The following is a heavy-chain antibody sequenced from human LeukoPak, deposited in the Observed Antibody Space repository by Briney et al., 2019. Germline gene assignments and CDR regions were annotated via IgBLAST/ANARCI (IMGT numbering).Heavy chain of an antibody. J-gene: IGHJ4*02. CDR2: ITARGSNI. V-gene: IGHV3-11*01. CDR1: GFTFSDYY. Sequence: GGSLRLSCVASGFTFSDYYMSWIRQAPGKGLEWVSTITARGSNIYYADSAKGRFTISRDNAKNSLYMQMNSLRAEDTAVYYCASRYCSGGNCYFASWGQGTLVTVSS. D-gene: IGHD2-15*01. CDR3: ASRYCSGGNCYFAS.